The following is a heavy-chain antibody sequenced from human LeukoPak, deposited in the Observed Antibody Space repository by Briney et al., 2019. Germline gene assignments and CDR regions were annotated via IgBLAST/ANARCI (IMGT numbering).Heavy chain of an antibody. V-gene: IGHV4-34*01. J-gene: IGHJ5*02. CDR3: ARGPPEYGSGSKGFDP. D-gene: IGHD3-10*01. Sequence: SETLSLTCAVYGGSFSGYCWSWIRQPPGKGLEWIGEINHSGSTNYNPSLKSRVTISVDTSKNQFSLKLSSVTAADTAVYYCARGPPEYGSGSKGFDPWGQGTLVTVSS. CDR2: INHSGST. CDR1: GGSFSGYC.